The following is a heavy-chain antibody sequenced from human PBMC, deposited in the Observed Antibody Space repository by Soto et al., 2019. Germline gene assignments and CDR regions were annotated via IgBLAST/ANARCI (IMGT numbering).Heavy chain of an antibody. V-gene: IGHV3-23*01. D-gene: IGHD2-8*01. CDR1: GFTFSSYA. CDR2: ISGSGGST. CDR3: AKGGPSSVLMVYGYYYYGMDV. J-gene: IGHJ6*02. Sequence: PGGSLRLSCAASGFTFSSYAMSWVRQAPGKGLEWVSAISGSGGSTYYADSVKGRFTISRDNSKNTLYLQMNSLRAEDTAVYYCAKGGPSSVLMVYGYYYYGMDVWGQGTTVTVSS.